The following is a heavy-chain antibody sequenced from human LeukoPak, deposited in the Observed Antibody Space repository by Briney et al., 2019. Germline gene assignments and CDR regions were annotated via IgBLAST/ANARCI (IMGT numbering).Heavy chain of an antibody. D-gene: IGHD1-14*01. V-gene: IGHV3-7*01. J-gene: IGHJ4*02. CDR2: MNYNGSEV. CDR3: ARDKGYKTFDY. CDR1: VFTFISSW. Sequence: GGSLRLSCAASVFTFISSWMNCVRQPPWKGRKGVAGMNYNGSEVYYVDAVKGRFNISRDNAKDSLFLQMDSLRAEDTALHYCARDKGYKTFDYWGQGTLVTVSS.